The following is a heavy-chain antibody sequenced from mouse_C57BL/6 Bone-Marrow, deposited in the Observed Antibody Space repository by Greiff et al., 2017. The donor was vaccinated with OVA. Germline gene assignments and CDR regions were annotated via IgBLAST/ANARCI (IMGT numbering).Heavy chain of an antibody. Sequence: VQLQQPGAELVMPGASVKLSCKASGYTFTSYWMHWVKQRPGQGLEWIGEIDPSDSDTNYNQKFKGKSTLTVDKSSSTAYMQLSSLTSEDSAVYYCARSPYYWYIGVWGTGTTVTGSS. CDR1: GYTFTSYW. V-gene: IGHV1-69*01. CDR3: ARSPYYWYIGV. J-gene: IGHJ1*03. CDR2: IDPSDSDT.